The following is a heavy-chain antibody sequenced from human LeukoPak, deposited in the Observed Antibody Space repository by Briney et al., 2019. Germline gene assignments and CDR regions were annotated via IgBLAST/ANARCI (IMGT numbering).Heavy chain of an antibody. CDR3: ARGYSYGYYYFDY. D-gene: IGHD5-18*01. V-gene: IGHV4-59*01. CDR2: IYYSGST. J-gene: IGHJ4*02. CDR1: GGSITSYY. Sequence: TSETLSLTCAVSGGSITSYYWSWIRQPPGRGLEWIGYIYYSGSTNYNPSLKSRFTISVDTSKNQFSLKLGSVTAADTAVYYCARGYSYGYYYFDYWGQGTLVTVSS.